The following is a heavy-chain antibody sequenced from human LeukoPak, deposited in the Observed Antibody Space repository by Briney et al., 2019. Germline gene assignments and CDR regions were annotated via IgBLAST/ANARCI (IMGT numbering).Heavy chain of an antibody. CDR2: IYYSGST. CDR1: AGSISSSIYY. J-gene: IGHJ4*02. D-gene: IGHD6-19*01. V-gene: IGHV4-39*01. CDR3: ARNSSGCNFDY. Sequence: SETLSLTCTVSAGSISSSIYYWGWIRQPPGKGLEWIGSIYYSGSTHYNPSLKGRVTISVDTSKNQFSLQLSSVTAADTAVYYCARNSSGCNFDYWGQGTLVTVSS.